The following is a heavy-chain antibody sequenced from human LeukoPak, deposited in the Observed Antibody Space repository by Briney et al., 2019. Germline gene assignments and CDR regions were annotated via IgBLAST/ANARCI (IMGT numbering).Heavy chain of an antibody. CDR2: IYYSGST. D-gene: IGHD2-2*01. CDR1: GGSISSGGYY. J-gene: IGHJ6*03. V-gene: IGHV4-31*03. Sequence: SETLSLTCTVSGGSISSGGYYWSWIRQHPGKGLEWIGYIYYSGSTYYNPSLKSRVTISVDASKNQFSLKLSSVTAADTAVYYCARTRYCSSTSCYFYASYYYYYMDVWGKGTTVTVSS. CDR3: ARTRYCSSTSCYFYASYYYYYMDV.